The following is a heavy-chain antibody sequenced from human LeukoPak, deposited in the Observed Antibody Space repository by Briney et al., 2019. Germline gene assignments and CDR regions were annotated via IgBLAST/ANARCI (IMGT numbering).Heavy chain of an antibody. D-gene: IGHD3-22*01. CDR3: ARVVRYYDSSGSDY. Sequence: ASVKVSCKASGYTFTSYYMHWVRQATGQGLEWTGWMNPNSGNTGYAQKFQGRVTMTRNTSISTAYMELSSLRSEDTAVYYCARVVRYYDSSGSDYWGQGTLVTVSS. CDR2: MNPNSGNT. J-gene: IGHJ4*02. CDR1: GYTFTSYY. V-gene: IGHV1-8*02.